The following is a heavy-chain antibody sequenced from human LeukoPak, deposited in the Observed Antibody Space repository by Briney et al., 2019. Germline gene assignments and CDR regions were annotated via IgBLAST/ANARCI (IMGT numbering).Heavy chain of an antibody. J-gene: IGHJ4*02. V-gene: IGHV3-53*01. CDR3: ARNIDYGGNLPFDY. CDR2: IYSSGST. CDR1: GFTVTSSY. D-gene: IGHD4-23*01. Sequence: GGSLRLSCAASGFTVTSSYIRCVRQAPGKGLEWVSVIYSSGSTYYADSVKGRFTISRDNSKNTLYLQMNSLRAEDTAVYYCARNIDYGGNLPFDYWGQGTLVTVSS.